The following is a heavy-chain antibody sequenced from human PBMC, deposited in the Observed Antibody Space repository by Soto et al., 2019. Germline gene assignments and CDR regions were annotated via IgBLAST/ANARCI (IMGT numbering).Heavy chain of an antibody. J-gene: IGHJ6*02. Sequence: ASVKVSCKASGYMFTAYFIHWVRQAPGQGLGWMGWINPTSGGTKYAEKFKDRVTLTRDTSITTASMEMPSLRSDDAATYYCARTAMISGYYYAMGVWGQGTTVTVSS. CDR1: GYMFTAYF. D-gene: IGHD3-16*01. CDR2: INPTSGGT. CDR3: ARTAMISGYYYAMGV. V-gene: IGHV1-2*02.